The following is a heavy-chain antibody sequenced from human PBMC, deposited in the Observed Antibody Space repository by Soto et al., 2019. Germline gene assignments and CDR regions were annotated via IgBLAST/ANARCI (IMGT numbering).Heavy chain of an antibody. CDR3: ARRLGSSGLDY. D-gene: IGHD6-6*01. V-gene: IGHV5-10-1*01. J-gene: IGHJ4*02. Sequence: PGQSLKISCKGSGYCFTVDWINWVPQMPGKGLEWMGRIDATDSYINYSPSCQGHITTSAAKSISTAYLQWTILQASDTVIYYCARRLGSSGLDYWGQGTLVTSPQ. CDR1: GYCFTVDW. CDR2: IDATDSYI.